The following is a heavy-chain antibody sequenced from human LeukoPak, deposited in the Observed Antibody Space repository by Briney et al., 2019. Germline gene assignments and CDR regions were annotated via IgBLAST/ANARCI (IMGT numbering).Heavy chain of an antibody. J-gene: IGHJ3*02. D-gene: IGHD3-10*01. CDR1: GFTLSNYA. CDR3: AKPALLYGSGTNAFDI. CDR2: FTSSTVGT. Sequence: PGGSLRLSCAASGFTLSNYAMSWVRQAPGKGLEWVAAFTSSTVGTYYADSVKGRFTISRDTFRNTLYLQMNSLRAEDTAVYYCAKPALLYGSGTNAFDIWGQGTMVTVSS. V-gene: IGHV3-23*01.